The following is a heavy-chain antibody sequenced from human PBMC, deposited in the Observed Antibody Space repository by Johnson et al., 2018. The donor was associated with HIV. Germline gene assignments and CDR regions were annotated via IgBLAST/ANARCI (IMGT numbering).Heavy chain of an antibody. Sequence: VQLVESGGGVVRPGGSLRLSCVASGFTFDDYGMSWVRQAPGKGLEWVSAISGSGGSKYYADSVKGRFTISRDNAKTTLYLQMNSLRAEDTAVYYCAREVNAFDIWGQGTMVTVSS. V-gene: IGHV3-20*04. CDR3: AREVNAFDI. J-gene: IGHJ3*02. CDR1: GFTFDDYG. D-gene: IGHD3-22*01. CDR2: ISGSGGSK.